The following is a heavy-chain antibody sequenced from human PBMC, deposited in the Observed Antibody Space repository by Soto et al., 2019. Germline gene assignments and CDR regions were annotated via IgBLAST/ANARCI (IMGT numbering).Heavy chain of an antibody. CDR3: ASRTAYYDYIWGSTPNYYYMDV. CDR2: MNPNSGNT. Sequence: ASVKVSCKASGYTFTSYDINWVRQATGQGLEWMGWMNPNSGNTGYAQKFQGRVTMTRITSIRTAYMELSSLRSEDTAVYYCASRTAYYDYIWGSTPNYYYMDVWGKGTTVTVSS. J-gene: IGHJ6*03. CDR1: GYTFTSYD. D-gene: IGHD3-16*01. V-gene: IGHV1-8*01.